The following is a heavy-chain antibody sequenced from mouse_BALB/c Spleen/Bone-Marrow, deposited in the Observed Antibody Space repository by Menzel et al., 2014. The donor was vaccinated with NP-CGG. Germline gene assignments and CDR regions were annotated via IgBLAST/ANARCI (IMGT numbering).Heavy chain of an antibody. J-gene: IGHJ4*01. CDR1: GYTFSSDY. Sequence: QVQLKQSGAELVKPGASVKLSCKASGYTFSSDYMYWVKPRPGQGLEWIGEINPSNGGTNFNEKFKGKATLTVDKSSSTAYMQLSSLTSEDSAVYYCTRSRRAMDYWGQGTSVTVSS. V-gene: IGHV1S81*02. CDR2: INPSNGGT. CDR3: TRSRRAMDY. D-gene: IGHD2-12*01.